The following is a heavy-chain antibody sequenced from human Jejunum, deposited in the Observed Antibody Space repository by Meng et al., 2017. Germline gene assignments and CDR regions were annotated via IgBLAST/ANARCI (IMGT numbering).Heavy chain of an antibody. V-gene: IGHV1-46*01. CDR3: ARDHFGSSPYYFDF. J-gene: IGHJ4*02. CDR2: ISPSGGKT. CDR1: GYTFTSYS. Sequence: ASVKVSCKASGYTFTSYSIHWVRLAPGQGLEWLGLISPSGGKTNYAQRFQGRVTMTRDTSTRTVYMELSSLSSEDTAVYYCARDHFGSSPYYFDFWGQGTLVTVSS. D-gene: IGHD6-6*01.